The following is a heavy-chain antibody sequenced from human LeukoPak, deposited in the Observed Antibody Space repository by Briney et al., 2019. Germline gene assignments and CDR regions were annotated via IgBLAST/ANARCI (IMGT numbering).Heavy chain of an antibody. D-gene: IGHD3-9*01. J-gene: IGHJ4*02. Sequence: ASVKVSCKASGYTFTGYYMHWVRQALGQGLEWMGWINPNSGGTNYAQKFQGRVTMTRDTSISTAYMELSRLRSDDTAVYYCARGYDILTGSFDYWGQGTLVTVSS. CDR1: GYTFTGYY. V-gene: IGHV1-2*02. CDR2: INPNSGGT. CDR3: ARGYDILTGSFDY.